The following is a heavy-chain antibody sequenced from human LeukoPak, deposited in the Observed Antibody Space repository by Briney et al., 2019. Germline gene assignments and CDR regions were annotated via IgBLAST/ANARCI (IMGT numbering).Heavy chain of an antibody. Sequence: GGSLRLSCAASGLTFSSYWMHWVRQAPGKGLVRVSRINSDGSSTSYADSVKGRFTISRDNAKNTLYLQMNSLRAEDTAVYYCARGSHYYDSSGYYYGIYYWGQGTLVTVSS. CDR1: GLTFSSYW. CDR2: INSDGSST. J-gene: IGHJ4*02. D-gene: IGHD3-22*01. V-gene: IGHV3-74*01. CDR3: ARGSHYYDSSGYYYGIYY.